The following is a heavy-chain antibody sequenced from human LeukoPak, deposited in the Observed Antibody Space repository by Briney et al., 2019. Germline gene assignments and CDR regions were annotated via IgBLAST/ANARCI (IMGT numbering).Heavy chain of an antibody. Sequence: GGSLRLSCAASGFTFSSYWMSWVRQAPGKGLEWVSFIYSDDTHYSYSVKGRFTISRDNSRNTLYLQMNSLRAEDTAVYYCARRAGAYSHPYDYWGQGTLVTVSS. CDR1: GFTFSSYW. CDR3: ARRAGAYSHPYDY. D-gene: IGHD4/OR15-4a*01. V-gene: IGHV3-53*01. J-gene: IGHJ4*02. CDR2: IYSDDT.